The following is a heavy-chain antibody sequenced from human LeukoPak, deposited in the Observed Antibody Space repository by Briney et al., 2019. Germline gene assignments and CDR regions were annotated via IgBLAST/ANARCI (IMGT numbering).Heavy chain of an antibody. CDR3: ARGRRDSVEGYYFDY. J-gene: IGHJ4*02. CDR2: INWNGGST. D-gene: IGHD2-15*01. Sequence: TGGSLRLSCAASGFTFDDYGMSWVRQAPGKGLEWVSGINWNGGSTGYADSVKGRFTISRDNAKNSLYLQMNSLRAEDTALYHCARGRRDSVEGYYFDYWGQGTLVTVSS. CDR1: GFTFDDYG. V-gene: IGHV3-20*01.